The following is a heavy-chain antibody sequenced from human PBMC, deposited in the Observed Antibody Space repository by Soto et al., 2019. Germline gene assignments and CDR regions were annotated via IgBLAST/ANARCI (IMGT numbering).Heavy chain of an antibody. V-gene: IGHV3-23*01. CDR2: ISGSGGST. D-gene: IGHD3-22*01. J-gene: IGHJ5*02. CDR1: GFTFSSYA. Sequence: GGSLRLSCAASGFTFSSYAMSWVRQAPGKGLEWVSAISGSGGSTYYADSVKGRFTISRDNSKNTLYLQMNSLRAEDTAVYYCAKARYYYDSSEIDPWGQGTLVTVSS. CDR3: AKARYYYDSSEIDP.